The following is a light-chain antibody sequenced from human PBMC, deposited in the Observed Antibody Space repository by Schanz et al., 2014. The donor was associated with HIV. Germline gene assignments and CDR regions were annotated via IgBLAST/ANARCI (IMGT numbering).Light chain of an antibody. Sequence: QSALTQPASVSGSPGQSITLSCTGTSNDIGAYNYVSWYQQHPDKAPKLLIFDVTNRPSDISHRFSGSKSGITASLTISGLQAEDEADYYCGSYTFASTPYVFGSGTKLTVL. CDR1: SNDIGAYNY. CDR2: DVT. J-gene: IGLJ1*01. V-gene: IGLV2-14*03. CDR3: GSYTFASTPYV.